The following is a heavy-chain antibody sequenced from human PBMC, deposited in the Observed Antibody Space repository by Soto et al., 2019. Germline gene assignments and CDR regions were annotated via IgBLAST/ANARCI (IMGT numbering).Heavy chain of an antibody. V-gene: IGHV4-61*01. Sequence: SETLSLTCTVSGGSVSSGSYYWSWIRQPPGKGLEWIGYIYYSGSTNYNPSLKSRVTISVDTSKNQFSLKLSSVTAADTAVYYCARDTWAFLYSRSWKHRKGGNYYGMDVWGQGTTVTVSS. CDR2: IYYSGST. CDR1: GGSVSSGSYY. D-gene: IGHD6-13*01. J-gene: IGHJ6*02. CDR3: ARDTWAFLYSRSWKHRKGGNYYGMDV.